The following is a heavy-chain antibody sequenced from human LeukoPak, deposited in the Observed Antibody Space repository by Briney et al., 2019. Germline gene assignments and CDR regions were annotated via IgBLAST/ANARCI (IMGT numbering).Heavy chain of an antibody. Sequence: PGGSLRLSCAASGFTFSSYEMNWVRQAPGKGLEWVSYISSSGSTIYYADSVKGRFTISRDNSKNTVYLQMNSLRAEDTAVYYCAKVGDYYDSSGYADYWGQGTLVTVSS. CDR3: AKVGDYYDSSGYADY. D-gene: IGHD3-22*01. J-gene: IGHJ4*02. CDR2: ISSSGSTI. CDR1: GFTFSSYE. V-gene: IGHV3-48*03.